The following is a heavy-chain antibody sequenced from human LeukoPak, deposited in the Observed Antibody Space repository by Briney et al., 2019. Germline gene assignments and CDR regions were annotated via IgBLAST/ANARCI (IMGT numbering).Heavy chain of an antibody. D-gene: IGHD3-22*01. Sequence: PGGSLRLSCAASGFTFSSYGMHWVRQAPGKGLEWVAVISYDGSNKYYADSVKGRFTISRDNSKNTLYLQMNSLRAEDTAVYYCAKDTWYYYDSSDYYYFDYWGQGTLVTVSS. V-gene: IGHV3-30*18. J-gene: IGHJ4*02. CDR3: AKDTWYYYDSSDYYYFDY. CDR1: GFTFSSYG. CDR2: ISYDGSNK.